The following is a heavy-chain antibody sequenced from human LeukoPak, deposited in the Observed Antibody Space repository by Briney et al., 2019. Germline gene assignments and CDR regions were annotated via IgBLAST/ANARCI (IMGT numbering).Heavy chain of an antibody. Sequence: PETLSLTCTVSGDSISSYYWSWIRQPPGKGLEWIGCFYYSGSTNYNPSLKSRVIISVDTSKNQFSLKLSSVTAADTAVYYCARGASPGDYWGQGTLVTVSS. CDR2: FYYSGST. V-gene: IGHV4-59*01. CDR1: GDSISSYY. J-gene: IGHJ4*02. CDR3: ARGASPGDY.